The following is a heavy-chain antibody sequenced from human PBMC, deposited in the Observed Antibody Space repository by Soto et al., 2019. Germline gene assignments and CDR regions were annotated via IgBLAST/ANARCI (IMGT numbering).Heavy chain of an antibody. CDR2: VDSAGSGT. J-gene: IGHJ4*02. CDR3: ATVFEH. Sequence: VPLVESGGGSVQPGGSLRLSCVASGITFSGYWMHWVRQVPGKGLVWVARVDSAGSGTSYADSVKGRFTISRDNAKHTLSLQMDSLRGVDTAVYYCATVFEHWGQGIPVTVSS. V-gene: IGHV3-74*01. CDR1: GITFSGYW.